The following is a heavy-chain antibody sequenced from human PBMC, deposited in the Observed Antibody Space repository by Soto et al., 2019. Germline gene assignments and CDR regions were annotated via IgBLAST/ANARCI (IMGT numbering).Heavy chain of an antibody. Sequence: LKVSSNGAGYSFTIYCIGLVRQMPGKGLEYMGIIYPGDSDTRYSPSFQCQVTISADRSINTAYLQWSSLKASDTAMYSCATRDSSGYSDFCGQRTMGTFSS. V-gene: IGHV5-51*01. D-gene: IGHD3-22*01. J-gene: IGHJ4*02. CDR3: ATRDSSGYSDF. CDR2: IYPGDSDT. CDR1: GYSFTIYC.